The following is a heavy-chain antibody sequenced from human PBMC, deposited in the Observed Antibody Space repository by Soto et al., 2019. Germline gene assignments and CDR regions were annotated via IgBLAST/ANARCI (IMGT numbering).Heavy chain of an antibody. J-gene: IGHJ4*02. CDR1: GGSISSYY. CDR2: INHSGST. D-gene: IGHD3-9*01. Sequence: PSETLSLTCTVSGGSISSYYWSWIRQPPGKGLEWIGEINHSGSTNYNPSLKSRVTISVDTSKNQFSLKLSSVTAADTAVYYCARVATLRYFDWFNYWGQGTLVTVSS. CDR3: ARVATLRYFDWFNY. V-gene: IGHV4-34*01.